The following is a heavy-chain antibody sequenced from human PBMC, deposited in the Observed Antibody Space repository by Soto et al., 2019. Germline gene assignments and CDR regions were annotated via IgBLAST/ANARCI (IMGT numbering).Heavy chain of an antibody. CDR3: ARGFNFYYGLDV. V-gene: IGHV4-30-2*01. Sequence: SETLSLTCAVSGGSISSGGYSWNWIRQPPGKGLEWIGHVYHSGSTYYNPSLKSRVTISVDRSNNQFSLKLTSVTAADTAVYYCARGFNFYYGLDVWGQGTTVTAP. CDR2: VYHSGST. J-gene: IGHJ6*02. CDR1: GGSISSGGYS.